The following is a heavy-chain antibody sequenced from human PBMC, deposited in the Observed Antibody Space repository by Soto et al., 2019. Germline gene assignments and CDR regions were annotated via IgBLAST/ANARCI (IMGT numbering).Heavy chain of an antibody. D-gene: IGHD5-12*01. CDR1: CVSISSDY. Sequence: TSQPLSLTCPVSCVSISSDYWTLIRQSPGKGLEWIAYTSHTGTTDYNPSLKSRVTISLDTSKNQFSLKLSSVTAADTAVYYCARGPPWMDAFDIWGQGTKVTVSS. CDR3: ARGPPWMDAFDI. V-gene: IGHV4-59*01. J-gene: IGHJ3*02. CDR2: TSHTGTT.